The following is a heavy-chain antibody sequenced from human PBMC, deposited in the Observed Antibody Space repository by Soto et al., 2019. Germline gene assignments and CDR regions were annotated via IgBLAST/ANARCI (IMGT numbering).Heavy chain of an antibody. CDR3: GWSRDGYNLGLYYYGMDV. CDR2: INPNGGST. D-gene: IGHD5-12*01. CDR1: GYTFSSYY. J-gene: IGHJ6*02. Sequence: ASVKVSCKASGYTFSSYYIHWVRQAPGQGLEWMGIINPNGGSTTYAQKFQGRVTITTDESTSTAYMELSSLRSEDTAVYYCGWSRDGYNLGLYYYGMDVWGQGTTVTVSS. V-gene: IGHV1-46*01.